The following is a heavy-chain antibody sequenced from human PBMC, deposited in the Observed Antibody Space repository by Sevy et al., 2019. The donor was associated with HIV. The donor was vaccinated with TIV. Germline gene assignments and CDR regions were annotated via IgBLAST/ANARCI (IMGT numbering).Heavy chain of an antibody. CDR1: GNSFTVYY. J-gene: IGHJ3*01. CDR3: ARSITIFGVAPVGV. D-gene: IGHD3-3*01. V-gene: IGHV1-2*02. Sequence: ASVKVSCKASGNSFTVYYFHLVRQAPGQGLEWMGWINPNSGDTHYAQRFQGRVTMTTDASINAAYMELSRLTSDDTAVYYCARSITIFGVAPVGVWGQGTMVTVSS. CDR2: INPNSGDT.